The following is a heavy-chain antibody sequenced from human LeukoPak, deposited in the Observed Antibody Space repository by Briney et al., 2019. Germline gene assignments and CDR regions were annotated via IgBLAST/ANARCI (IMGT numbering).Heavy chain of an antibody. D-gene: IGHD6-13*01. J-gene: IGHJ4*02. CDR1: GFTFNSYS. CDR2: VSSSNIYI. V-gene: IGHV3-21*01. CDR3: ARCSAVGCDCLGY. Sequence: GGSLRLSCAASGFTFNSYSMNWVRQAPGKGLEWVSSVSSSNIYIYYADSVKGRFTISRANAKNSLYLQMNSLRAEDTAVYYCARCSAVGCDCLGYWGQGTLVTVSS.